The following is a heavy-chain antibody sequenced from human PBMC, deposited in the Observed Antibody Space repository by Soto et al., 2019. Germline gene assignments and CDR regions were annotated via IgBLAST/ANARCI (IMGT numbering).Heavy chain of an antibody. D-gene: IGHD3-10*01. Sequence: QLQLQESGPGLVKPSETLSLTCTVSGGSISSRSYYWGWIRQPPGKGLEWIGSISYSGSTYYNPSLKRRVTISVDTSKNQFSLKLSSVTAADTAVYYCARRMVRGVIIRGRWFDLWGQGTLVTVSS. CDR2: ISYSGST. CDR3: ARRMVRGVIIRGRWFDL. CDR1: GGSISSRSYY. J-gene: IGHJ5*02. V-gene: IGHV4-39*01.